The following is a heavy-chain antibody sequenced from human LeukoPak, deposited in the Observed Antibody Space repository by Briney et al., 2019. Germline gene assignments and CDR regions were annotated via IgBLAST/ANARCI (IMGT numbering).Heavy chain of an antibody. J-gene: IGHJ4*02. V-gene: IGHV4-34*01. CDR3: ARGYGDYGFYYFDY. Sequence: PSETLSLTCAVYGGSFSGYYWSWIRQPPGKGLEWIGEINHSGSTNYNPSLKSRVTIPVDTSKNQFSLKLSSVTAADTAVYYCARGYGDYGFYYFDYWGQGTLVTVSS. CDR2: INHSGST. CDR1: GGSFSGYY. D-gene: IGHD4-17*01.